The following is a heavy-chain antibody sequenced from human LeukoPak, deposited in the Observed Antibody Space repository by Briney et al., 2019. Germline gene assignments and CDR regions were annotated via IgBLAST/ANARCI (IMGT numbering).Heavy chain of an antibody. V-gene: IGHV1-18*01. Sequence: ASVKVSFKASGYTFTSYGISWVRQAPGQGLEWMGWISAYNGNTNYAQKLQGRVTMTTDTSTSTAYMELRSLRSDDTAVYYCARAESLYYDFWSGYYLVSYFDYWGQGTLVTVSS. J-gene: IGHJ4*02. CDR1: GYTFTSYG. CDR2: ISAYNGNT. CDR3: ARAESLYYDFWSGYYLVSYFDY. D-gene: IGHD3-3*01.